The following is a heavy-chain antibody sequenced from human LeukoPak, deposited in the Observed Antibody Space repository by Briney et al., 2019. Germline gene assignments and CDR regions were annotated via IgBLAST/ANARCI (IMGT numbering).Heavy chain of an antibody. CDR1: GGTFISYA. D-gene: IGHD3-3*01. J-gene: IGHJ4*02. CDR2: IIPIFGTA. CDR3: ARSLTYDFWSGYYHFDY. V-gene: IGHV1-69*13. Sequence: ASVKVSCKASGGTFISYAISWVRQAPGQGLEWMGGIIPIFGTANYAQKFQGRVTITADESTSTAYMELSSLRSEDTAVYYCARSLTYDFWSGYYHFDYWGQGTLVTVPS.